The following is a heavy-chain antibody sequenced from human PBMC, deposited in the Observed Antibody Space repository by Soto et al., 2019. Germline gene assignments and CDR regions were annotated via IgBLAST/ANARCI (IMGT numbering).Heavy chain of an antibody. V-gene: IGHV3-23*01. J-gene: IGHJ4*02. CDR1: GFTISSNA. D-gene: IGHD1-1*01. Sequence: GGSLRLSCAASGFTISSNAMYWVRQAPGKGLEWLSAISERGDTTHYADSVKGRFTISRDTSKNTLYLQLNTLRADDTAVYYCAKDKPGTASFDYWGQGTLLTVSS. CDR3: AKDKPGTASFDY. CDR2: ISERGDTT.